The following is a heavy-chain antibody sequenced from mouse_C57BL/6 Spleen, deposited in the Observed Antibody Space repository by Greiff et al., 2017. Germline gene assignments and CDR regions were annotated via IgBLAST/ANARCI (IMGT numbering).Heavy chain of an antibody. CDR3: ARTPFITTVVAGDAMDY. D-gene: IGHD1-1*01. V-gene: IGHV1-80*01. Sequence: QVQLQPSGAELVKPGASVKISCKASCYAFRSYWLNWVKQRPGKGLEWIGQIYPGDGDTNYNGKFKGKATLTADKSSSTAYMQLSSLTSEDSAVYFCARTPFITTVVAGDAMDYWGQGTSVTVSS. CDR2: IYPGDGDT. CDR1: CYAFRSYW. J-gene: IGHJ4*01.